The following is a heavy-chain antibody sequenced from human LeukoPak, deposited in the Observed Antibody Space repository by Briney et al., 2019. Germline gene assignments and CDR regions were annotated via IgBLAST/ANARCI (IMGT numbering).Heavy chain of an antibody. D-gene: IGHD2-2*01. CDR2: PSNHGNDG. CDR1: GFSFSSYA. Sequence: QPGGSLRLSCTDSGFSFSSYAMHWVRQSPGKGLEWVAVPSNHGNDGFYADSVKGRFTISRDNSKKTLYLQMDSLRPEDTAVYYYTRDRGAMNDFDYWGQGTLVTVSS. CDR3: TRDRGAMNDFDY. J-gene: IGHJ4*02. V-gene: IGHV3-30*01.